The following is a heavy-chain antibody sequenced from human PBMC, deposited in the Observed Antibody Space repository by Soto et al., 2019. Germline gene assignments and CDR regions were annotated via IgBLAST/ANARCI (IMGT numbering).Heavy chain of an antibody. Sequence: QVQLVQSGAEVKKPGASVKVSCKASGYTFTSYGISWVRQAPGQGLEWMVWISAYNGKTKSAQKLQGRVTMTTHTSTSTAYMELRSLRSDDTAVYYSARESISSCHDYWGQGTLVTVSS. V-gene: IGHV1-18*01. J-gene: IGHJ4*02. CDR3: ARESISSCHDY. CDR1: GYTFTSYG. CDR2: ISAYNGKT. D-gene: IGHD6-13*01.